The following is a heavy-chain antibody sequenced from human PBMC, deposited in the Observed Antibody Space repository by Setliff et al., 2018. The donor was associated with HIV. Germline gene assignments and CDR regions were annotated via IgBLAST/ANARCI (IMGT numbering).Heavy chain of an antibody. Sequence: GSLRLSCAASGFTFSDYWMTWVRQAPGKGLEWVANIKQDGSEKYCVDSVKGRFTISRDNAKNSLYLQMNSLGAEDTAVYYCAREYAMAARYWGRGTLVTVSS. V-gene: IGHV3-7*03. CDR3: AREYAMAARY. D-gene: IGHD2-15*01. CDR2: IKQDGSEK. CDR1: GFTFSDYW. J-gene: IGHJ4*02.